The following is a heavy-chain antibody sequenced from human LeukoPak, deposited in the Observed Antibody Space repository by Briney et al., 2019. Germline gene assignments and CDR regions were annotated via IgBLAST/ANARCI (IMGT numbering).Heavy chain of an antibody. CDR2: INHSGST. CDR3: ARYITIFGVVKNWFDP. Sequence: PSETLSLTCAVYGGSFSGYYWSWIRQPPGKGLEWIGEINHSGSTNYNPSLKSRVTISVDTSKNQFSLKLSSVTAADTAVYHCARYITIFGVVKNWFDPWGQGTLVTVSS. J-gene: IGHJ5*02. D-gene: IGHD3-3*01. CDR1: GGSFSGYY. V-gene: IGHV4-34*01.